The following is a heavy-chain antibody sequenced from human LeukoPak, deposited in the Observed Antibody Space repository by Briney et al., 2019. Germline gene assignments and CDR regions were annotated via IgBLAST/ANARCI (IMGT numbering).Heavy chain of an antibody. CDR3: AREEKGTVTTDLADYYYGMDV. D-gene: IGHD4-17*01. V-gene: IGHV1-69*13. J-gene: IGHJ6*02. CDR2: IIPIFGTA. CDR1: GYTFTSYA. Sequence: AASVKVSCKASGYTFTSYAISWVRQAPGQGLEWMGGIIPIFGTANYAQKFQGRVTITADESTSTAYMELSSLRSEGTAVHYCAREEKGTVTTDLADYYYGMDVWGQGTTVTVSS.